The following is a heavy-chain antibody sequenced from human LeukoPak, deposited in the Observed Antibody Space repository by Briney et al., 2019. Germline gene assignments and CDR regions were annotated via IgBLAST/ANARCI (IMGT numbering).Heavy chain of an antibody. D-gene: IGHD6-6*01. J-gene: IGHJ3*02. CDR1: AYSFTSYC. CDR2: IYPGDSDT. Sequence: GESLNISCKGSAYSFTSYCIGWVRQMPGKGLEWMGLIYPGDSDTRDRPSFQGQVTISADKSISTAYLQWSSLKASDTAMYYCARRYSSSSVAFDIWGQGTMVTVSS. V-gene: IGHV5-51*01. CDR3: ARRYSSSSVAFDI.